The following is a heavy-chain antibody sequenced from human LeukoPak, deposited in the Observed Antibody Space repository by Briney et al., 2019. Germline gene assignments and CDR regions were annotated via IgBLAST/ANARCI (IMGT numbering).Heavy chain of an antibody. J-gene: IGHJ4*02. D-gene: IGHD2-8*01. V-gene: IGHV1-69*13. Sequence: SVKVSCKASGGTFSSYAISWVRQAPGQGLEWMGGIIPIFGTANYAQKFQGRVTITADESTSTAYMELSSLRSEDTAVYYCASSLAYAQSANFDYWGQGTLVTVSS. CDR2: IIPIFGTA. CDR1: GGTFSSYA. CDR3: ASSLAYAQSANFDY.